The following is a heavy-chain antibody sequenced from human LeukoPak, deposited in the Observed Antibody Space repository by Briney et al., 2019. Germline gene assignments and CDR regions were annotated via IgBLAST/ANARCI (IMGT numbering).Heavy chain of an antibody. CDR3: AGGSGWYSPDY. V-gene: IGHV3-73*01. J-gene: IGHJ4*02. D-gene: IGHD6-19*01. CDR2: IIGTKANNYAT. CDR1: GITFSDSA. Sequence: GGSLRLSCAASGITFSDSAMHWVRQASGKGLEWVGRIIGTKANNYATAYAASVKGRFTISRDDSKNTAYLQMNSLKTEDTAVYYCAGGSGWYSPDYWGQGTLVTVSS.